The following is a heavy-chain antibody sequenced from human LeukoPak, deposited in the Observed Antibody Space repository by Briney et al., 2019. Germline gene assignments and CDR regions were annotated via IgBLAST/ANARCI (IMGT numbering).Heavy chain of an antibody. CDR1: GGSFSGYY. Sequence: SETLSLTCAVYGGSFSGYYWSWIRQPPGKGLEWIGEINHSGSTNYNPSLKSRVTVSIKLSSLTAADTAIYFCARHGLGRGVYITRQYNYYMDVWGTGTTVTVSS. CDR3: ARHGLGRGVYITRQYNYYMDV. V-gene: IGHV4-34*01. CDR2: INHSGST. D-gene: IGHD3-10*01. J-gene: IGHJ6*04.